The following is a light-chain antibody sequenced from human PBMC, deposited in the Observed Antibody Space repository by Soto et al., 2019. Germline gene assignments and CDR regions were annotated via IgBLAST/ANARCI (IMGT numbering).Light chain of an antibody. V-gene: IGKV1-5*01. J-gene: IGKJ1*01. CDR1: QSVSTF. Sequence: DIQMTQSPSTLSASAGDTVTITCRASQSVSTFLAWYQQKPGKAPNLLIFDASSLKSGVPSRFSGSGSGTEFTLTISSLQPDDFATYYCQQYDSYSWTFGQGTKVDI. CDR2: DAS. CDR3: QQYDSYSWT.